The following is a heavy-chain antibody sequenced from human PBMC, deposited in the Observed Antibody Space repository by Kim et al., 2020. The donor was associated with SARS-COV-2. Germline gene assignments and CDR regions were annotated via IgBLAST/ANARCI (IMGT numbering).Heavy chain of an antibody. Sequence: GGSLRLSCATSGFTFSAYDMNWVRQAPGKGLEWLSFITKSSTTIYYADSVKGRFTISRDNAKNSLYLQMNSLRDEDTALYYCVRDRMGGAFDVWGQVTMVTVSS. J-gene: IGHJ3*01. V-gene: IGHV3-48*02. CDR3: VRDRMGGAFDV. CDR1: GFTFSAYD. CDR2: ITKSSTTI. D-gene: IGHD3-16*01.